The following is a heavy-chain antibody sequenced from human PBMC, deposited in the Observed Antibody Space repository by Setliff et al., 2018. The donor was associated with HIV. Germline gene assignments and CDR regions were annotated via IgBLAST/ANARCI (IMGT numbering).Heavy chain of an antibody. D-gene: IGHD6-19*01. CDR2: IYPGESAT. CDR1: GFTFSSYH. CDR3: AREQSFDY. V-gene: IGHV5-51*01. Sequence: GGSLRLSCAASGFTFSSYHMHWVRQAPGKGLEWMGNIYPGESATEYNPSFEGQVTISADNSISTAYLQWSSLKASDSAMYYCAREQSFDYWGQGTLVTVSS. J-gene: IGHJ4*02.